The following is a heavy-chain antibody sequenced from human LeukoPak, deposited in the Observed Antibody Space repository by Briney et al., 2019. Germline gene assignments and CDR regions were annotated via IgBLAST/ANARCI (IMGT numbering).Heavy chain of an antibody. CDR3: ASRGGYRFRFTDYYYYYMDV. CDR2: INHSGNT. CDR1: GFTFSSYA. Sequence: GSLRLSCAASGFTFSSYAMSWVRQAPGKGLEWIGEINHSGNTKYNPSLKSRVTISVDTSKNQFSLKLNSVTAADTAVYYCASRGGYRFRFTDYYYYYMDVWGNGTTVTVSS. D-gene: IGHD5-12*01. V-gene: IGHV4-34*01. J-gene: IGHJ6*03.